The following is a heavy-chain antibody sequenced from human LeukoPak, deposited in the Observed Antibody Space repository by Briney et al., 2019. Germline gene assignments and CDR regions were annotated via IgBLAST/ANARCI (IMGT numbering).Heavy chain of an antibody. CDR3: ARGWSGGSLDS. V-gene: IGHV3-74*01. CDR2: IKSDGSST. D-gene: IGHD2-8*01. Sequence: GGALRLSCGVPGFIFSNYWMYWVRQAPGKGLVWVSHIKSDGSSTIYADAVKGRFTISRDTAKNKLYQQLNSLRADDTAVYYCARGWSGGSLDSWGQGSLVTVSS. CDR1: GFIFSNYW. J-gene: IGHJ5*02.